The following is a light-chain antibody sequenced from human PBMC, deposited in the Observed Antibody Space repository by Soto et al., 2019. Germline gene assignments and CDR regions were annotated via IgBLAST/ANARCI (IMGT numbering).Light chain of an antibody. CDR3: QQYNNWLWT. CDR2: GAS. V-gene: IGKV3-15*01. CDR1: QSVSSN. Sequence: KHSPATLSVNKGERATLSCRASQSVSSNLAWYQQKPGQAPRLLIYGASTRATGIPARFSGSGSGTEFTLTISSLQSEDFAVYYCQQYNNWLWTFGEGSKVDI. J-gene: IGKJ1*01.